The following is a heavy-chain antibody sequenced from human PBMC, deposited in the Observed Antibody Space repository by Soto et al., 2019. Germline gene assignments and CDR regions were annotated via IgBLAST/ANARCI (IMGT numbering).Heavy chain of an antibody. J-gene: IGHJ3*02. CDR3: AGGVINDAFDI. Sequence: QGQLVQSGAEVKKPGASVKVSCKASGYTFTSHGITWVRQAPGQGLEWMGWISAYKGRTDYAQRVQGRVTMTTDTSTSTADMELRSLRSDDTAGDYGAGGVINDAFDIWGQGTMVTVSS. CDR1: GYTFTSHG. D-gene: IGHD3-10*01. CDR2: ISAYKGRT. V-gene: IGHV1-18*01.